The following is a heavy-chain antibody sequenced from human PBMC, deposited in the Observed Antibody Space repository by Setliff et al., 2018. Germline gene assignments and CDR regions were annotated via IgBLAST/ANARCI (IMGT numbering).Heavy chain of an antibody. CDR3: ARERYFDWFFED. D-gene: IGHD3-9*01. Sequence: TLSLTCTVSGGSITSGSFYWSWIRQPAGKKLEWIGRIHASGSPDYNPSLKSRVTISRDTSTNQFSLKLSSVTAADTAVYYCARERYFDWFFEDWGQGTLVTVSS. V-gene: IGHV4-61*02. J-gene: IGHJ4*02. CDR2: IHASGSP. CDR1: GGSITSGSFY.